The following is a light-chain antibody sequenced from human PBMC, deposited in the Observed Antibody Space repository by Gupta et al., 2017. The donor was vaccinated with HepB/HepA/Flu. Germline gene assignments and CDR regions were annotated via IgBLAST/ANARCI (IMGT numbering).Light chain of an antibody. CDR2: SDY. V-gene: IGLV1-44*01. Sequence: QSVLTQPPSAYGAPGQRVSISCSGSGSNVCRHTVTWYQQFPGTAPKLLVYSDYQRPSGIPDRFSGSTSGTSASLAISGLQFEDESVYFCASWDASLNLYVFGAGTKVTVL. J-gene: IGLJ1*01. CDR1: GSNVCRHT. CDR3: ASWDASLNLYV.